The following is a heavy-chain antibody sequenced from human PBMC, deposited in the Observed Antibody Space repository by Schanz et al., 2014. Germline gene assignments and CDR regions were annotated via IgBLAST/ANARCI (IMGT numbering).Heavy chain of an antibody. Sequence: QVQLVQSGADVKKPGSSVRVSCKASGGTFSRLTFSWVRQAPGQGLEWMGRVIPILGVTHYAQKFQGRVTITADKSTTTAYMDVSSLRSEDTAVYYCARGGGPEDVFDIWGQGTILTVSS. V-gene: IGHV1-69*02. CDR2: VIPILGVT. CDR3: ARGGGPEDVFDI. CDR1: GGTFSRLT. J-gene: IGHJ3*02. D-gene: IGHD2-15*01.